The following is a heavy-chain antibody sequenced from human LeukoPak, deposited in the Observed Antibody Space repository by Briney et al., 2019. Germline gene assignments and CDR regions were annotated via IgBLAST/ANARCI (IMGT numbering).Heavy chain of an antibody. V-gene: IGHV4-39*07. CDR2: IYTSGST. CDR3: AKGNPFYDY. Sequence: SETLSLTCTVSGGSISSNNYYWGWIRQPPGKGLEWIGNIYTSGSTYYSPSLKSRVIISLDTSENQFSLTLTSVTAADTAVYYCAKGNPFYDYWGQGALVTVSS. D-gene: IGHD5/OR15-5a*01. CDR1: GGSISSNNYY. J-gene: IGHJ4*02.